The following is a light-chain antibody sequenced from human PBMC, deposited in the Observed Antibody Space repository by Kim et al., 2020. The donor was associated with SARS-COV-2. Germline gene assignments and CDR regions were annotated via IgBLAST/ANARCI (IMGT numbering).Light chain of an antibody. CDR1: SLRSYY. J-gene: IGLJ1*01. CDR3: NSRASGSGPFV. Sequence: SSELTQDPAVSVALGQTVRITCQGDSLRSYYASWYQQKPGQAPILVIYGKNSRPSGISDRFSGSISGNTASLTITGAQAEDEAVYYCNSRASGSGPFVFGTWTEVTVL. CDR2: GKN. V-gene: IGLV3-19*01.